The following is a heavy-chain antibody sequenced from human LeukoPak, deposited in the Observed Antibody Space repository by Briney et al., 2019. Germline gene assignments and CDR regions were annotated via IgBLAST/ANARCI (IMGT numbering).Heavy chain of an antibody. CDR3: ASSLVPAAIPYYYYYYMYV. CDR1: GGSISSYY. J-gene: IGHJ6*03. D-gene: IGHD2-2*01. V-gene: IGHV4-59*01. CDR2: IYYSGST. Sequence: SETLSLTCTVSGGSISSYYRSWIRQPPGKGLERIWYIYYSGSTTYNPSPKSRVAISVDTTTNQFSPKLRPVTAAETPVYYSASSLVPAAIPYYYYYYMYVWGKGTTVTV.